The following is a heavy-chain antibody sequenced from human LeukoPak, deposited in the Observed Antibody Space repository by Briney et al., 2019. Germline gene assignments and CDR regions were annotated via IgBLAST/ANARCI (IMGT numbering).Heavy chain of an antibody. J-gene: IGHJ4*02. CDR2: ISSSSYI. CDR3: ARDTTMVRGVIPFDY. Sequence: GGSLRLSCAASGLTFSSYSMNWVRQAPGKGLEWVSSISSSSYIYYADSVKGRFTISRDNARNSLYLQMNSLRAEDTAVYYCARDTTMVRGVIPFDYWSQGTLVTVSS. D-gene: IGHD3-10*01. V-gene: IGHV3-21*01. CDR1: GLTFSSYS.